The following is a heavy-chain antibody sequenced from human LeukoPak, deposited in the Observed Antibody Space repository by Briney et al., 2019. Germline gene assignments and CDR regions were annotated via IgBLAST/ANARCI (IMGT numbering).Heavy chain of an antibody. CDR1: GDSIGPSGHN. V-gene: IGHV4-39*07. CDR2: IYYTGRT. CDR3: ARDDKNWNYDR. Sequence: SQTLSLTCTVSGDSIGPSGHNWAWIRQPPGEALEWIGSIYYTGRTYFNPSLKSRVTISSDTSKNLFSLKMNSVTAADTAVYYCARDDKNWNYDRWGQGTLVSVSS. J-gene: IGHJ5*02. D-gene: IGHD1-7*01.